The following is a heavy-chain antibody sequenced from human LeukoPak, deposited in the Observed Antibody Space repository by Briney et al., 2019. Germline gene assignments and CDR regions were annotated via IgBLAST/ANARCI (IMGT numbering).Heavy chain of an antibody. CDR1: RYTFTGYY. J-gene: IGHJ4*02. V-gene: IGHV1-2*02. CDR2: INPNSGGT. CDR3: ARDTPGYYDSSGYYYPEDY. D-gene: IGHD3-22*01. Sequence: ASVKVSCKASRYTFTGYYMHWVRQAPGQGLEWMGWINPNSGGTNYAQKFQGRVTMTRDTSISTAYMELRSLRSDDTAVYYCARDTPGYYDSSGYYYPEDYWGQGTLVTVSS.